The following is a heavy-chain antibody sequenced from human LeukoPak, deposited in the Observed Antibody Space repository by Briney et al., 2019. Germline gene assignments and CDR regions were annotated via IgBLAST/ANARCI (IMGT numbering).Heavy chain of an antibody. CDR2: ISSDGSNK. D-gene: IGHD3-10*01. V-gene: IGHV3-30*04. Sequence: PGRSLRLSCAASGFTFSSYAMHWVRQAPGNGLEWVAVISSDGSNKYYADSVKGRFTTSRDNSENTLYLQMNSLRAEDTAVYYCARDRSPSSGIYYYYYGMDVWGQGTTVTVSS. J-gene: IGHJ6*02. CDR1: GFTFSSYA. CDR3: ARDRSPSSGIYYYYYGMDV.